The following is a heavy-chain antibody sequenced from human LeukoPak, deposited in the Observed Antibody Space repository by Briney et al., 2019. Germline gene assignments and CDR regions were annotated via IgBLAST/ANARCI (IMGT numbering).Heavy chain of an antibody. CDR1: GGSITSNSYS. CDR2: LSHAGTN. D-gene: IGHD5-18*01. CDR3: ARLRGGVQLWGD. V-gene: IGHV4-39*01. Sequence: SETLSLTCTVSGGSITSNSYSWGWIRQPPGKGLQWIVTLSHAGTNYYNPSLKSRVTMPVDRSKNQLSLKPTSVTATDTAVYYCARLRGGVQLWGDWGQGTLVTVSS. J-gene: IGHJ4*02.